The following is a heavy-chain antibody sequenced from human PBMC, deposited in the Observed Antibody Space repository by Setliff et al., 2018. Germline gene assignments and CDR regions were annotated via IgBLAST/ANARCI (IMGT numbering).Heavy chain of an antibody. D-gene: IGHD1-7*01. Sequence: SETLSLTCTVSGGSINSYYWSWIRQPPGKGLEWIAYISDSGSTNYNPSLKSRVTISLDTSKNQFSLKLSSVTAADTAVYYCARHNLHGTGTTFDPWGQGTLVTVSS. CDR2: ISDSGST. CDR3: ARHNLHGTGTTFDP. CDR1: GGSINSYY. V-gene: IGHV4-59*08. J-gene: IGHJ5*02.